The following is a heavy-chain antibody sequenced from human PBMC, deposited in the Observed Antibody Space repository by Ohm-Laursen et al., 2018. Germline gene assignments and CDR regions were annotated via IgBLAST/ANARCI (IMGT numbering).Heavy chain of an antibody. V-gene: IGHV3-53*01. CDR3: ARTVSSGWSFDY. J-gene: IGHJ4*02. CDR2: IYSGGST. CDR1: GFTVSSNY. D-gene: IGHD6-19*01. Sequence: SLRLSCTASGFTVSSNYMSWVRRAPGKGLEWVSVIYSGGSTYYADSVKGRFTISRDNSKNTLYLQMNSLRAEDTAVYYCARTVSSGWSFDYWGQGTLVTVSS.